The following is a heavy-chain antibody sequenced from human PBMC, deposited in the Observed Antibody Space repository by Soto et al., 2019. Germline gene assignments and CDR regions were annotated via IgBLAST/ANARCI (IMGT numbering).Heavy chain of an antibody. Sequence: ASVXVAFKASWYPVSYKQIHCLLLATGQGLDGMGRINPKSDDTNYAQKFQGRVTMTRDKSIDKASLELTGLTSEHTASYYCARKKYLDYIRWGLEPWGQGTL. J-gene: IGHJ4*02. CDR3: ARKKYLDYIRWGLEP. D-gene: IGHD2-21*01. V-gene: IGHV1-2*02. CDR1: WYPVSYKQ. CDR2: INPKSDDT.